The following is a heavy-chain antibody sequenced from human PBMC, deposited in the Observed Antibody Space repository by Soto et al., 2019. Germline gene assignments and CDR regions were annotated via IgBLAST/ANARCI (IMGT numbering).Heavy chain of an antibody. D-gene: IGHD6-25*01. V-gene: IGHV3-30*03. CDR2: ISNDGRSK. CDR3: AIQYEVSGIENY. Sequence: QVQLVESGGGVVQPGTSLRLSCAASGFTFRSHGMHWVRQVPGKGLEWVAAISNDGRSKYYADSVKGRFSISRDNSENTMYLRVNGLRVKNTATYSCAIQYEVSGIENYWGRGTLVTVS. J-gene: IGHJ4*02. CDR1: GFTFRSHG.